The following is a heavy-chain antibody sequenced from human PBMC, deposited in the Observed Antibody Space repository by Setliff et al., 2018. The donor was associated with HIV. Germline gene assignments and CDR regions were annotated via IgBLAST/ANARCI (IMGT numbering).Heavy chain of an antibody. V-gene: IGHV3-11*01. D-gene: IGHD3-10*01. CDR3: AKKTAAYTSGSWLHY. J-gene: IGHJ4*02. Sequence: LRLSCAASGFTFSDYYMSWIRQAPGKGLEWVSYISSSGSTIYYADSVKGRFTISRDNAKNSLYLQMNSLRAEDTAVYYCAKKTAAYTSGSWLHYWGQGTLVTVSS. CDR1: GFTFSDYY. CDR2: ISSSGSTI.